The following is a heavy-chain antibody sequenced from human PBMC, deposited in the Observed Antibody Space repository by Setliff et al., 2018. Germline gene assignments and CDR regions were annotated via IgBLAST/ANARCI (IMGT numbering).Heavy chain of an antibody. D-gene: IGHD3-10*01. Sequence: GGSLRLSCAASGFTFSDYWMSWVRQAPGKGLEWVANIKQDGSEKYYVDSVKGQFTISRDNAKNSLYLQMNGLRPEDTAVYYCARLGITMVKGVIPDYWGQGTLVTVSS. V-gene: IGHV3-7*03. CDR2: IKQDGSEK. CDR1: GFTFSDYW. J-gene: IGHJ4*02. CDR3: ARLGITMVKGVIPDY.